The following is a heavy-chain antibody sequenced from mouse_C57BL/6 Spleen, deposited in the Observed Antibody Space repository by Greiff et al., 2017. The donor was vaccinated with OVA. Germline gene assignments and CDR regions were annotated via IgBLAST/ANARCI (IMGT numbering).Heavy chain of an antibody. CDR1: GYSFTGYY. V-gene: IGHV1-43*01. CDR2: INPSTGGT. J-gene: IGHJ2*01. D-gene: IGHD2-5*01. Sequence: VQLQQSGPELVKPGASVKISCKASGYSFTGYYMHWVKQSSEKSLEWIGEINPSTGGTSYNQKFKGKATLTVDKSSSTAYMQLKSLTSEDSAVYYCAREGYYSNYEGYFDYWGQGTTRTVSS. CDR3: AREGYYSNYEGYFDY.